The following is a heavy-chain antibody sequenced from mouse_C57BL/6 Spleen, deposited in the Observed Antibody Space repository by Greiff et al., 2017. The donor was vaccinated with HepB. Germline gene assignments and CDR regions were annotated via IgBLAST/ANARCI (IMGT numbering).Heavy chain of an antibody. V-gene: IGHV5-4*01. Sequence: EVKLVESGGGLVKPGGSLKLSCAASGFTFSSYAMSWVRQTPEKRLEWVATISDGGSYTYYPDNVKGRFTISRDNAKNNLYLQMSHLKSEDTAMYYCARETGDFDYWGQGTTLTVSS. CDR1: GFTFSSYA. CDR2: ISDGGSYT. CDR3: ARETGDFDY. D-gene: IGHD4-1*01. J-gene: IGHJ2*01.